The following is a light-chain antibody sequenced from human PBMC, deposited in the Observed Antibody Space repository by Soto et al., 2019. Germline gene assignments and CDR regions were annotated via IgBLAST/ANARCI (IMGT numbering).Light chain of an antibody. CDR1: QSVRNNY. V-gene: IGKV3-20*01. CDR3: QQYGSTPLT. CDR2: DVS. Sequence: EIVLTQSPGTLSSSPGERATLSCRASQSVRNNYLAWYQQKPGQPPTFLIYDVSTRAAGIPDRFSGSGSGTDFTLTISRLEPEDFAVYYCQQYGSTPLTFGGGTKVEIE. J-gene: IGKJ4*01.